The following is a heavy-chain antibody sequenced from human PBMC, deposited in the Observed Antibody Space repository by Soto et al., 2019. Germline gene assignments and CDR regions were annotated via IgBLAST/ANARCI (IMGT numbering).Heavy chain of an antibody. CDR1: GYTFTSYY. Sequence: ASVKVSCKASGYTFTSYYMHWVRQAPGQGLEWMGIINPSGGSTSYAQKFQGRVTMTRDTSTSTVYMELSSLRSEDTAVYYCARERGRGYSGYVRFDPWGQGTLVTV. CDR2: INPSGGST. J-gene: IGHJ5*02. V-gene: IGHV1-46*01. D-gene: IGHD5-12*01. CDR3: ARERGRGYSGYVRFDP.